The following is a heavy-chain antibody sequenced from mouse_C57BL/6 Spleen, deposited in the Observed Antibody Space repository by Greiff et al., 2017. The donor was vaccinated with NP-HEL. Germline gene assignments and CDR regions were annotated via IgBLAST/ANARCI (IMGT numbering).Heavy chain of an antibody. Sequence: QVHLTPPWAELVMPGASVKLSCKASGYTFTSYWMHWVKQRPGQGLEWIGEIDPSDSYTNYNQKFKGKSTLTVDKSSSTAYMQLSSLTSEDSAVYYCARGNYFDYWGQGTTLTVSS. CDR2: IDPSDSYT. CDR1: GYTFTSYW. J-gene: IGHJ2*01. V-gene: IGHV1-69*01. CDR3: ARGNYFDY.